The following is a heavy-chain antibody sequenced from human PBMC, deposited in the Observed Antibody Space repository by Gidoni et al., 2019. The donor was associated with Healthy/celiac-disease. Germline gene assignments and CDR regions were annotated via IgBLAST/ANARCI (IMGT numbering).Heavy chain of an antibody. CDR3: ARAEMATKLWYFDL. CDR2: INPSGSST. CDR1: GYTFTSSY. Sequence: QVQLVQSGAEVKKPGASVKVSCKASGYTFTSSYRHWVRQAPGQGLEWMGIINPSGSSTSYAKKFQGRATMTRDTSTSTAYMELSSLRSEDTAVYYCARAEMATKLWYFDLWGRGTLVTVSS. V-gene: IGHV1-46*01. J-gene: IGHJ2*01. D-gene: IGHD5-12*01.